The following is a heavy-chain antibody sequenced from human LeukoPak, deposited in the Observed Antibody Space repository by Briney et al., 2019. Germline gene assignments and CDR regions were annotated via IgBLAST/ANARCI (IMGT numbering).Heavy chain of an antibody. CDR2: ISGSGGST. CDR1: GFTFSSYA. Sequence: GGSLRLSCAASGFTFSSYAMSWVRQAPGKGLEWVSAISGSGGSTYYADSVKGRFTISRDNSKNTLYLQMNSLRAEDTAVYYCAKDSAARVHYYYGMDVWGQGTTVTVSS. J-gene: IGHJ6*02. V-gene: IGHV3-23*01. CDR3: AKDSAARVHYYYGMDV. D-gene: IGHD3-10*01.